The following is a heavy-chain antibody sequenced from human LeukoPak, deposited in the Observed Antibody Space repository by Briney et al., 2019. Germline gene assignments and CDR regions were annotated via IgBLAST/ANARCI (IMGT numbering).Heavy chain of an antibody. CDR2: IWFDGSKE. V-gene: IGHV3-33*01. Sequence: GGSLRLSCAASGFTFRTFGMHWARQAPGKGPEWVAVIWFDGSKEYYKDFAKGRFTISRDNSKNTVYLQMNSLRAEDTAVYYCARYYSHTSDWSEGGLDQWGQGTLVTVSS. J-gene: IGHJ4*02. CDR3: ARYYSHTSDWSEGGLDQ. D-gene: IGHD6-19*01. CDR1: GFTFRTFG.